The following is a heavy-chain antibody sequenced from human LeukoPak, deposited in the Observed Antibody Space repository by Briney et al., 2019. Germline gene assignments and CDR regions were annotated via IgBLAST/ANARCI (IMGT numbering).Heavy chain of an antibody. D-gene: IGHD3-9*01. Sequence: GGSLRLSCAASGFTFSSYWMSWVRQAPGKGLEWVANIKQDGSEKYYVDSVKGRFTISRDNAKNSLYLQMNSLRAEDTAVYYCARSPAAIRYFDWLLGSYFDYWGQGTLVTVSS. V-gene: IGHV3-7*03. J-gene: IGHJ4*02. CDR2: IKQDGSEK. CDR1: GFTFSSYW. CDR3: ARSPAAIRYFDWLLGSYFDY.